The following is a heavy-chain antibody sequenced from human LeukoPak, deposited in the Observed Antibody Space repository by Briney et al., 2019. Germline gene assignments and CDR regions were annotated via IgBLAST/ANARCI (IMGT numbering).Heavy chain of an antibody. CDR1: GFTFSSYG. D-gene: IGHD3-9*01. J-gene: IGHJ4*02. V-gene: IGHV3-30*18. CDR2: ISYDGSNT. CDR3: AKVGRLRHCDWSYFDY. Sequence: GGSLRLSCAASGFTFSSYGMHWVRQAPGKGLEWVAVISYDGSNTYYADSVKGRFTISRDNSKNTLYLQMNSLRAEDTAVYYCAKVGRLRHCDWSYFDYWGEGTLVTVSS.